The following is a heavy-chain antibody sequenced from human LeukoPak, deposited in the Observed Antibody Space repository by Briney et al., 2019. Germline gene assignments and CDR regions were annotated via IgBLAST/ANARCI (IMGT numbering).Heavy chain of an antibody. Sequence: SETLSLTCTVSGGSISSSSYYWGWIRQPPGKGLEWIGSIYYSGSTYYNPSLKSRVTISVDTSKNQFSLKLSSVTAADTAVYYRARQGTGTTSVWGQGTLVTVSS. J-gene: IGHJ4*02. CDR2: IYYSGST. CDR1: GGSISSSSYY. CDR3: ARQGTGTTSV. D-gene: IGHD1-7*01. V-gene: IGHV4-39*07.